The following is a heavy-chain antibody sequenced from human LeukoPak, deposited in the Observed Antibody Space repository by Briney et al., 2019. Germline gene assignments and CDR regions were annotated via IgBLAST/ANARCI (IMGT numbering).Heavy chain of an antibody. CDR3: ARVPFYDYVWGSFIFDY. CDR1: GFTFSDYY. J-gene: IGHJ4*02. CDR2: ISSSGSTI. Sequence: PGGSLRLSCAASGFTFSDYYMSWIRQAPGKGLEWVSYISSSGSTIYYADSVKGRFTIPRDNAKNSLYLQMNSLRAEDTAVYYCARVPFYDYVWGSFIFDYWGQGTLVTVSS. D-gene: IGHD3-16*01. V-gene: IGHV3-11*01.